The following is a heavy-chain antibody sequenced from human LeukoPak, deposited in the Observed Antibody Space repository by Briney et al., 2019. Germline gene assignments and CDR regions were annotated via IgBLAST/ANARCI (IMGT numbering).Heavy chain of an antibody. CDR2: LSYSGRT. Sequence: SETLSLTCSVSAVSVSSTSSYWSWIRQPPGKGLVWIGYLSYSGRTNYSPSLESRVTISADTSKNQFSLRLSSVNDADTAIYYCHSRFLEWLLDYWGQGTPVTVSS. D-gene: IGHD3-3*01. V-gene: IGHV4-61*01. CDR3: HSRFLEWLLDY. J-gene: IGHJ4*02. CDR1: AVSVSSTSSY.